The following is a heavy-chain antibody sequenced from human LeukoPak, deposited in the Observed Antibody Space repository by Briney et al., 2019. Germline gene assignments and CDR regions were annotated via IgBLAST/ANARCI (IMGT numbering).Heavy chain of an antibody. CDR2: INSDGSST. V-gene: IGHV3-74*01. Sequence: GGSLRLSCAASGFTFSKAWMSWVRQAPGKGLVWVSRINSDGSSTTYADSVKGRFTISRDNAKNTLYLQMNSLRAEDTAVYYCARAAVIAGGSAYWGQGTLVTVSS. CDR1: GFTFSKAW. J-gene: IGHJ4*02. CDR3: ARAAVIAGGSAY. D-gene: IGHD6-13*01.